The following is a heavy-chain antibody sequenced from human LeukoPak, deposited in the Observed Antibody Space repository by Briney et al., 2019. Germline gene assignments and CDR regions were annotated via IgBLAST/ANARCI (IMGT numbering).Heavy chain of an antibody. Sequence: SVKVSCKASGYTFTSYGISWVRQAPGQGLEWMGGIIPIFGTANYAQKFQGRVTITTDESTSTAYMELSSLRSEDTAVYYCAREVYYYDSSGYYQSDAFDIWGQGTMVTVSS. D-gene: IGHD3-22*01. V-gene: IGHV1-69*05. CDR1: GYTFTSYG. CDR3: AREVYYYDSSGYYQSDAFDI. CDR2: IIPIFGTA. J-gene: IGHJ3*02.